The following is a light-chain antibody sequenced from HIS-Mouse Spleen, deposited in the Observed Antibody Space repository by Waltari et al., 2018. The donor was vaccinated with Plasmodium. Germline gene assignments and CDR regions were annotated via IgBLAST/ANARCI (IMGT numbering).Light chain of an antibody. CDR3: QQNYNTWT. CDR2: AAS. J-gene: IGKJ1*01. Sequence: DIQMTQYPSSLSASVGDRVPITCRASQSISSYLNWYQQKPGKAPKLLIYAASSLQSGVPSRFSGSGSGTEFTLTISSLQPEDFATYYCQQNYNTWTFGQGTKVEIK. CDR1: QSISSY. V-gene: IGKV1-39*01.